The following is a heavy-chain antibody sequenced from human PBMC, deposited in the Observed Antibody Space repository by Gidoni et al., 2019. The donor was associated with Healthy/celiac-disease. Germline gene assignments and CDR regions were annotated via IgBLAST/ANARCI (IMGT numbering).Heavy chain of an antibody. V-gene: IGHV4-59*01. D-gene: IGHD2-2*01. CDR3: ARESLYCSSTSCPFDY. CDR1: GGSISRYY. CDR2: IYYSGST. Sequence: QVQLQESGPGLVKPSETLSLTCTVSGGSISRYYWSWIRQPPGKGLEWIGYIYYSGSTNYNPSLKSRVTISVDTSKNQFSLKLSSVTAADTAVYYCARESLYCSSTSCPFDYWGQGTLATVSS. J-gene: IGHJ4*02.